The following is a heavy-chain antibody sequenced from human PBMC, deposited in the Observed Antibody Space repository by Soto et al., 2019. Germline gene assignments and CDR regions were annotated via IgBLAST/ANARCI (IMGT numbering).Heavy chain of an antibody. CDR1: GFTFSSYA. V-gene: IGHV3-48*01. CDR2: ISSSSSVR. CDR3: ASPRYSDYDHWSSFGY. D-gene: IGHD5-12*01. J-gene: IGHJ4*02. Sequence: GGSLRLSCAASGFTFSSYAMNWVRQAPGKGLEWVSYISSSSSVRYYADSVKGRFTISRDNAENSLYLQINSLRAEDTAVYYCASPRYSDYDHWSSFGYWGQGTLVTVSS.